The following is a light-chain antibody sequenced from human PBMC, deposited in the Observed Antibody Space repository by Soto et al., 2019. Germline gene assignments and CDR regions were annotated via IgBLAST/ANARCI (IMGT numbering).Light chain of an antibody. J-gene: IGLJ3*02. Sequence: QPVLTQPPSASGAPGPRVTISFSGSRANIGRNTVNWYQQLPGTAPKLLIYSNNQRPSGVPDRFSGSKSGTSGSLPISGLQSEDEADYYCASWDDSLNGWVFGGGTKLTVL. V-gene: IGLV1-44*01. CDR2: SNN. CDR1: RANIGRNT. CDR3: ASWDDSLNGWV.